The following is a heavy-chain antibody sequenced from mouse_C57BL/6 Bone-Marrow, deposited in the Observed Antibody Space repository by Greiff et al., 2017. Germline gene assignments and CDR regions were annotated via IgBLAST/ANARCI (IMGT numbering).Heavy chain of an antibody. J-gene: IGHJ4*01. CDR2: IYPYNGVS. CDR3: ARWGSYYSNYCAMDY. Sequence: EVKVVESGPELVKPGASVKISCKASGYSFTGYYMHWVKQSHGNILDWIGYIYPYNGVSSYNQKFKGKGTLTVDESSSSAYMQLRSLTSEDSAVYYCARWGSYYSNYCAMDYWGQGPSVTVSS. D-gene: IGHD2-5*01. V-gene: IGHV1-31*01. CDR1: GYSFTGYY.